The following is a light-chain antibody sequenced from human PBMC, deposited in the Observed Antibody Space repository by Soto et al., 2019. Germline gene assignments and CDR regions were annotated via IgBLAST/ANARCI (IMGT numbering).Light chain of an antibody. CDR2: DAS. J-gene: IGKJ3*01. Sequence: EIVLTQSPATLSLSPGDRATLSCRASQSVSSYLAWYQQKPGQAPRLLIYDASNRATGIPARFSGSGSGTGFTLTITSREPEAVAVYYCQQRSNWPPGVTFGPGTKVDIK. CDR1: QSVSSY. CDR3: QQRSNWPPGVT. V-gene: IGKV3-11*01.